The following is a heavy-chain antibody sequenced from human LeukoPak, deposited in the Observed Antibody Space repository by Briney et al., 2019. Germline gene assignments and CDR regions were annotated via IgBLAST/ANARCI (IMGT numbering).Heavy chain of an antibody. CDR1: GFTFSSYA. V-gene: IGHV3-30*14. D-gene: IGHD3-9*01. Sequence: GRSLRLSCAAAGFTFSSYAMGWGRQPPGKGLEWVTVISYDGSNKYYAGSVKGRFTISRDNSKNTLYLQMNTLRAEYTAVYYCARDSDIFATDAFDIWGQGTMVTVSS. CDR2: ISYDGSNK. CDR3: ARDSDIFATDAFDI. J-gene: IGHJ3*02.